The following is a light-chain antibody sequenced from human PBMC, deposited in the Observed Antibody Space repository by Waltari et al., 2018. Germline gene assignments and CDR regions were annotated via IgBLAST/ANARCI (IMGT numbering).Light chain of an antibody. V-gene: IGKV3-15*01. CDR3: QQYNNWPRT. J-gene: IGKJ1*01. CDR1: QSVSSN. CDR2: GAS. Sequence: EIVMTQSPATLSVSPGERATLSCRASQSVSSNLPWYQQKPGQAPRLLIYGASTRATGIPARFRGSGSGTEFTLTISSLQSEDFSVYYCQQYNNWPRTFGQGTKVEIK.